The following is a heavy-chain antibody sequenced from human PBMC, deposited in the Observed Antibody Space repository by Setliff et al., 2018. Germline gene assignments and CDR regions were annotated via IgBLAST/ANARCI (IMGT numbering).Heavy chain of an antibody. Sequence: SCAASGFTLTSYAMSWVRQAPGKGLEWVSAISGGGTITYYADSVKGRFTISRDNSKNTLYLQMNSLRAEDTAVYYCAKEGDYYGSGSRVFDYWGQGTLVTVSS. CDR1: GFTLTSYA. CDR2: ISGGGTIT. CDR3: AKEGDYYGSGSRVFDY. D-gene: IGHD3-10*01. V-gene: IGHV3-23*01. J-gene: IGHJ4*02.